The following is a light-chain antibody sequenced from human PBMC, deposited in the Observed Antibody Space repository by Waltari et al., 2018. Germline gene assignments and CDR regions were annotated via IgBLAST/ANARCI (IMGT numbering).Light chain of an antibody. CDR3: MQTTHSPRT. CDR1: QSLVHSDGNTY. V-gene: IGKV2-30*02. J-gene: IGKJ1*01. CDR2: KVS. Sequence: DVVMTQSPLSLSVSLGQPASISCRSSQSLVHSDGNTYLNWFQQRPGQSPRRLSYKVSRRESGVTDRFSGSGSGTDFTLKISRVEAEDVGVYYCMQTTHSPRTFGQGTKVEI.